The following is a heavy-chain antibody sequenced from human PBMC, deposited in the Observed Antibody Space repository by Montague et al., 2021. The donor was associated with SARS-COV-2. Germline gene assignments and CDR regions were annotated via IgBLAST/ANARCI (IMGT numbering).Heavy chain of an antibody. J-gene: IGHJ5*02. Sequence: SLRLSCAASGFTFSRYWMSWVRQAPGKGLEWVANIKQDGSVQYYVDSVXGRFTISRDNAKNSLYLQMNSLRAEDTAVYYCARVSGGYDYVWGGYIVWFDPWGQGTLVAVSS. CDR3: ARVSGGYDYVWGGYIVWFDP. CDR1: GFTFSRYW. CDR2: IKQDGSVQ. V-gene: IGHV3-7*01. D-gene: IGHD3-16*01.